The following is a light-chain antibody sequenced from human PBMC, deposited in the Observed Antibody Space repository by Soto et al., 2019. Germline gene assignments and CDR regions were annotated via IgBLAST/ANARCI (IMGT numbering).Light chain of an antibody. Sequence: QSVLTQPPSASGTPGQRVTISCSGSSSNIESNYVYWYQQLPGSAPKLLIYRNDQRPSGVPDRFSGSKSGTSASLAISGLRSEDEADYYCAAWDDSLSALVFGGGTTVTVL. V-gene: IGLV1-47*01. CDR2: RND. CDR1: SSNIESNY. CDR3: AAWDDSLSALV. J-gene: IGLJ3*02.